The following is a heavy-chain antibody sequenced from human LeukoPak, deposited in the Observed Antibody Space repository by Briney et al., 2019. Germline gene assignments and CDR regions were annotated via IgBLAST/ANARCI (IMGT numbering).Heavy chain of an antibody. Sequence: GGSLRLSCAASGFTFSSYSMNWVRQAPGKGLEWVSSISSSSSYIYYADSVKGRFTISRDNAKNSLYLQMNSLRAEDTAVYYCAKEGLVAAADPWGQGTLVTVSS. CDR1: GFTFSSYS. D-gene: IGHD6-13*01. J-gene: IGHJ5*02. CDR2: ISSSSSYI. V-gene: IGHV3-21*01. CDR3: AKEGLVAAADP.